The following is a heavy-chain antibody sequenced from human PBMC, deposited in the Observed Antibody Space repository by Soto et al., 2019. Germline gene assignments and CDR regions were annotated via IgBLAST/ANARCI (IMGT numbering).Heavy chain of an antibody. CDR1: GFTFSSYG. CDR2: ISYDGSNK. J-gene: IGHJ3*02. D-gene: IGHD3-10*01. CDR3: AKGIWFGVLGAFDI. V-gene: IGHV3-30*18. Sequence: GGSLRLSCAASGFTFSSYGMHWVRQAPGKGLEWVAVISYDGSNKYYADSVKGRFTISRDNSKNTLYLQMNSLRAEDTAVYYCAKGIWFGVLGAFDIWGQGTMVTVSS.